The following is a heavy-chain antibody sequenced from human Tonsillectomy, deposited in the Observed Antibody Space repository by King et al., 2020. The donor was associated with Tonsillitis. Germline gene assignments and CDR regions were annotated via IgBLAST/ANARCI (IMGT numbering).Heavy chain of an antibody. CDR1: GFTFSSYG. D-gene: IGHD4-23*01. V-gene: IGHV3-30*18. J-gene: IGHJ4*02. Sequence: VQLVESGGGVVQPGMSLRLSCAASGFTFSSYGIHWVRQAPGKGLEWVAVISYDGSSKYYADSVKGRFTISRDNSKNTLYLQMNSLRAEDTALYYCAKEVGNYGGNSLDHWGQGTLVTVSS. CDR3: AKEVGNYGGNSLDH. CDR2: ISYDGSSK.